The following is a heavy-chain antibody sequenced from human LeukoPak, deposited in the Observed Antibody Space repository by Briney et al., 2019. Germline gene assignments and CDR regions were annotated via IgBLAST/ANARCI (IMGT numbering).Heavy chain of an antibody. D-gene: IGHD5-12*01. CDR3: ARDKSEYSGYDYDDAFDI. CDR2: IYYSGST. J-gene: IGHJ3*02. CDR1: GGSVSSGGYY. Sequence: PSETLSLTCTVSGGSVSSGGYYWSWIRQHPGKGLEWIGYIYYSGSTYYNPSLKSRVTISVDTSKNQFSLKLSSVTAADTAVYYCARDKSEYSGYDYDDAFDIWGQGTMVTVSS. V-gene: IGHV4-31*03.